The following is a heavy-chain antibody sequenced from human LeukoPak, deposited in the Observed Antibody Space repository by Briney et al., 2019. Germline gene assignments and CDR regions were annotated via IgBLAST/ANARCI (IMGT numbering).Heavy chain of an antibody. Sequence: ETLSLTCGVSGGSFSGYYWSWVRQAPGKGLEWVSLIYSGGSTYYAASVKGRFTISRDNSKNTLYLQMNSLRPEDTAVYYCAKGYNYAYEYWGQGTLVTVSS. CDR3: AKGYNYAYEY. CDR2: IYSGGST. V-gene: IGHV3-53*01. J-gene: IGHJ4*02. CDR1: GGSFSGYY. D-gene: IGHD5-18*01.